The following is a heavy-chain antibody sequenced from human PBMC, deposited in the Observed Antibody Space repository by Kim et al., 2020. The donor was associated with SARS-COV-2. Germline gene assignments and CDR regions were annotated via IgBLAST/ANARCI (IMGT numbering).Heavy chain of an antibody. Sequence: SETLSLTCTIPGGSIGSSAYYWGWIRQPPGKGLEWIGSMYYSGTTYYNPSLKSRVTISGDTSKNQFSLKLSSVTAADTAVYYCARAKDYYDSSSGPVDYWGQGTLVTVSS. CDR2: MYYSGTT. CDR3: ARAKDYYDSSSGPVDY. J-gene: IGHJ4*02. D-gene: IGHD3-22*01. V-gene: IGHV4-39*07. CDR1: GGSIGSSAYY.